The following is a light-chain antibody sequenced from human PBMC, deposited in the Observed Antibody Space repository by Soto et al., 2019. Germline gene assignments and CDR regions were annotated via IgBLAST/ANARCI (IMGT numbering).Light chain of an antibody. CDR3: QQYNNWLDT. V-gene: IGKV3D-15*01. CDR1: QTVSTY. Sequence: ILLAHTPGTLSFSPGQSATVSCRASQTVSTYLAWYQQKPGQAPRLLIYAASSRATGIPDRFSGGGSGTEFTLTISSLQSEDFAIYYCQQYNNWLDTFGQGTKVDIK. CDR2: AAS. J-gene: IGKJ2*01.